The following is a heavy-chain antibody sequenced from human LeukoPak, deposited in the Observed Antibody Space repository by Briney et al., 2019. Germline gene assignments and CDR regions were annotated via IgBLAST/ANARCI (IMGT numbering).Heavy chain of an antibody. J-gene: IGHJ4*02. D-gene: IGHD4-23*01. CDR3: ARGRLRWQPYDY. CDR1: GGSFSGSY. Sequence: SETLSLTCAVYGGSFSGSYWSWIRQPPGKGLEWIGEINHSGSTNYNPSLKSRVTISVDTSKNQFSLKLSSVTAADTAVYYCARGRLRWQPYDYWGQGTLVTVSS. CDR2: INHSGST. V-gene: IGHV4-34*01.